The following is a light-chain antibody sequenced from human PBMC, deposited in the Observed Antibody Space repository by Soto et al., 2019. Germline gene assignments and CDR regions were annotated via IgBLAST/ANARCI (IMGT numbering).Light chain of an antibody. Sequence: EMVLTQSPGTLSLSPGERATLSCRASQSISSAFFAWYQQTPGLPPRLLIYSTSSRPSGAPDRFSGRGSGTDFSLTTSRVEPEDSAGYYCQQYSPSPSYTFGQGTKLAIK. CDR1: QSISSAF. CDR2: STS. V-gene: IGKV3-20*01. J-gene: IGKJ2*01. CDR3: QQYSPSPSYT.